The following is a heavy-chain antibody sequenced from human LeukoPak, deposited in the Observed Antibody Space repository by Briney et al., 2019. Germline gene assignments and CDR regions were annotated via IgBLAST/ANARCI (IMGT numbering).Heavy chain of an antibody. CDR1: GGSISSYH. V-gene: IGHV4-4*09. D-gene: IGHD1-26*01. CDR3: ARHGSVHSPLNV. CDR2: IFTSGST. Sequence: SETLSLTCTVSGGSISSYHWSWIRQPPGKGLEWIGYIFTSGSTNYNPSLSSRVTISVETSKNKFSLTLSSVTAADTAVYYCARHGSVHSPLNVWGKGTTVTVSS. J-gene: IGHJ6*04.